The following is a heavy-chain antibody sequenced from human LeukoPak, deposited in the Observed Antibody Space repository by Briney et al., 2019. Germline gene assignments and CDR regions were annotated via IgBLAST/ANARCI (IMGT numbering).Heavy chain of an antibody. D-gene: IGHD3-10*01. CDR2: IYYSGST. CDR3: ARHLREFFRTQYNWFDP. CDR1: GGSISSSSYY. Sequence: PSETLSLTCTVSGGSISSSSYYWGWIRQPPGKGLEWIGSIYYSGSTYYNPSLKSRVTISVDTSKNQFSLKLSPVTAADTAVYYCARHLREFFRTQYNWFDPWGQGTLVTVSS. V-gene: IGHV4-39*01. J-gene: IGHJ5*02.